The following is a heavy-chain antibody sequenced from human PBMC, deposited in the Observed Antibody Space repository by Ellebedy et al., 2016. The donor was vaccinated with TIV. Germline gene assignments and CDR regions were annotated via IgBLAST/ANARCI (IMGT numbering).Heavy chain of an antibody. CDR1: GFTFSSYS. V-gene: IGHV3-48*02. CDR3: ARADYDFWSGYSSYYYGMDV. Sequence: GGSLRLXXAASGFTFSSYSMNWVRQAPGKGLEWVSYISSSSSTIYYADSVKGRFTISRDNAKNSLYLQMNSLRDEDTAVYYCARADYDFWSGYSSYYYGMDVWGQGTTVTVSS. CDR2: ISSSSSTI. J-gene: IGHJ6*02. D-gene: IGHD3-3*01.